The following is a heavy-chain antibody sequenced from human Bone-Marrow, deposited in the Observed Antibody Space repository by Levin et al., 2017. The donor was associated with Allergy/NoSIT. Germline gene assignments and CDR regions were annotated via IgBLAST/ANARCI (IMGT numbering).Heavy chain of an antibody. J-gene: IGHJ4*02. CDR2: IYWDDDK. D-gene: IGHD6-13*01. Sequence: SGPTLVKPTQTLTLTCTFSGFSLSTSAVGVGWIRQPPGKALEWLALIYWDDDKRYSPSLTSRLTIIKDTSKNHVVLTMTYMDPVDTATYYWERRRKDGSSWIRFDYWGQGRMVTV. V-gene: IGHV2-5*02. CDR1: GFSLSTSAVG. CDR3: ERRRKDGSSWIRFDY.